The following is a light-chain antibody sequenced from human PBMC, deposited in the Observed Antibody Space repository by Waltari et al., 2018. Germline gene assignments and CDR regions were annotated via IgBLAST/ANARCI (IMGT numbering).Light chain of an antibody. V-gene: IGKV4-1*01. CDR2: WAS. Sequence: DIVMTQSPDSLAVSLGEKATINCKSSQSVLYSSNNKNYLAWYQQKPGQPPKPRINWASTRGSGVPDRFSGSGSGTDFTLTISSLQAEDVAVYYCHHYYIPPLTFGQGTRLEIK. CDR1: QSVLYSSNNKNY. J-gene: IGKJ5*01. CDR3: HHYYIPPLT.